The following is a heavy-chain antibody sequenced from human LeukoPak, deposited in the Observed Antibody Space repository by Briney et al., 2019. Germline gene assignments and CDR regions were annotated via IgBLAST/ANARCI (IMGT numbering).Heavy chain of an antibody. CDR1: GFTFSSYA. CDR3: AKGAMIVVVSYFDY. J-gene: IGHJ4*02. V-gene: IGHV3-23*01. CDR2: ISGSGGST. Sequence: GGSLRLSCAASGFTFSSYAMIWVRQAPGKGLEWVSAISGSGGSTYYADSVKGRFTISRDNSKNKLYLQMKSLRAEDTAVYYCAKGAMIVVVSYFDYWGQGTLVSVSS. D-gene: IGHD3-22*01.